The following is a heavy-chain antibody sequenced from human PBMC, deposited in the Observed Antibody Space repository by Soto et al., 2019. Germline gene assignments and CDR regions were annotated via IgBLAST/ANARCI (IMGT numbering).Heavy chain of an antibody. D-gene: IGHD4-17*01. CDR3: ASSYGDYYFDY. CDR1: GYTFTSYY. Sequence: ASVKVYCKGSGYTFTSYYMHWVRQAPGQGLEWMGIINPSGGSTSYAQKFQGRVTMTRDTSTSTVYMELSSLRSEDTAVYYCASSYGDYYFDYWGQGTLVTVSS. J-gene: IGHJ4*02. CDR2: INPSGGST. V-gene: IGHV1-46*01.